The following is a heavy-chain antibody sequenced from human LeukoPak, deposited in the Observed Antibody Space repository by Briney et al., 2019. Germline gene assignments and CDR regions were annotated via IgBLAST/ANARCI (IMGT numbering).Heavy chain of an antibody. Sequence: SETLSLTCTVSGYSISSGYYWGWIRQPPGKGLEWIGSIYYSGSTYYNPSLKSRVTISVDTSKNQFSLKLSSVTAADTAVYYCASEPQHSSGCFGYWGQGTLVTVSS. D-gene: IGHD6-19*01. CDR3: ASEPQHSSGCFGY. J-gene: IGHJ4*02. CDR2: IYYSGST. CDR1: GYSISSGYY. V-gene: IGHV4-38-2*02.